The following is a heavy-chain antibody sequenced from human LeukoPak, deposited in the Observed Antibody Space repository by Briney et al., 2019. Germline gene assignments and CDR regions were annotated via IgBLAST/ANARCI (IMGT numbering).Heavy chain of an antibody. V-gene: IGHV3-7*01. Sequence: GGSLRLSCAASGFTFSSYGMHWVRQAPGKGLEWVANINQDRSEIYYVDSVRGRFIISRDNAKNSLYLQMNSLRAEDTAVYYCAELGITMIGGVWGKGTTVTISS. CDR1: GFTFSSYG. D-gene: IGHD3-10*02. CDR2: INQDRSEI. CDR3: AELGITMIGGV. J-gene: IGHJ6*04.